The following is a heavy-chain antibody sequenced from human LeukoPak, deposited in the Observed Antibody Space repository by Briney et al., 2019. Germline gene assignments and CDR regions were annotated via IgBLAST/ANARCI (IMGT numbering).Heavy chain of an antibody. J-gene: IGHJ3*02. CDR1: GFTFSSYW. D-gene: IGHD1-26*01. V-gene: IGHV3-7*01. CDR3: ARVEVVGATGAFDI. Sequence: GGSLRLSCAASGFTFSSYWMSWVRQAPGKGPEWVANIKQDGSEKYYVDSVKGRFTISRDNAKNSLYLQMNSLRAEDTAVYYCARVEVVGATGAFDIWGQGTMVTVSS. CDR2: IKQDGSEK.